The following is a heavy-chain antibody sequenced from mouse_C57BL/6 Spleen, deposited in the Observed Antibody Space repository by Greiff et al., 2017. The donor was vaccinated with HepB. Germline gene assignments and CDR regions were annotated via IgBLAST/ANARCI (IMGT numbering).Heavy chain of an antibody. CDR3: TLDGYYYY. CDR2: IDPENGDT. Sequence: VQLQQSGAELVRPGASVKLSCTASGFNIKDDYMHWVKQRPEQGLEWIGWIDPENGDTEYASKFQGKATITADKSSNTAYLQLSSLTSEDTAVYYCTLDGYYYYWGQGTTLTVSS. J-gene: IGHJ2*01. CDR1: GFNIKDDY. D-gene: IGHD2-3*01. V-gene: IGHV14-4*01.